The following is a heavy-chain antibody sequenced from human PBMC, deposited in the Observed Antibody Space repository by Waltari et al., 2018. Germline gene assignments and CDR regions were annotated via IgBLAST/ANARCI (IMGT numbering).Heavy chain of an antibody. D-gene: IGHD1-1*01. CDR1: GGTFRSYA. V-gene: IGHV1-69*05. J-gene: IGHJ4*02. CDR3: AAPKTPQTTPLFDY. Sequence: QVQLVQSGAEVKKPGSSVKVSCKASGGTFRSYAISWGRQAPGQGLEWMGGIIPIFGTANYAQKFKGRVTITTNESTSTAYMELSSLRSEDTAVYYCAAPKTPQTTPLFDYWGQGTLVTVSS. CDR2: IIPIFGTA.